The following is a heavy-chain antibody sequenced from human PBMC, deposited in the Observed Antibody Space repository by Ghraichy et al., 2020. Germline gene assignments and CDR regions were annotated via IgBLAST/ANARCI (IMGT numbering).Heavy chain of an antibody. CDR2: INHSGST. Sequence: SETLSLTCAVYGGSFSGYYWSWIRQPPGKGLEWIGEINHSGSTNYNPSLKSRVTISVDTSKNQFSLKLSPVTAADTAVYYCARGWRIQLWSTNYYYYGMDVWGQGTTVTVSS. V-gene: IGHV4-34*01. CDR3: ARGWRIQLWSTNYYYYGMDV. D-gene: IGHD5-18*01. J-gene: IGHJ6*02. CDR1: GGSFSGYY.